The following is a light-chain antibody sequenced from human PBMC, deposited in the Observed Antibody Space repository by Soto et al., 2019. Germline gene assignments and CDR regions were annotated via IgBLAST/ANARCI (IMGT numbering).Light chain of an antibody. CDR2: ENN. CDR3: GTWDSSLSAYV. Sequence: QSVLTQPPSVSAAPGQKVTISCSGSSSNIGNHYVSWYQQLTGTAPKLLIYENNKRPSGIPDRFSGSKSGTSATLGITGLQTGDEADYYCGTWDSSLSAYVFGTGTKLTVL. CDR1: SSNIGNHY. J-gene: IGLJ1*01. V-gene: IGLV1-51*02.